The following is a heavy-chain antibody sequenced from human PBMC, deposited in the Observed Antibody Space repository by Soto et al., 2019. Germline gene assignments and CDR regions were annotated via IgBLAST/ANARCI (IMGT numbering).Heavy chain of an antibody. D-gene: IGHD2-2*01. CDR1: GGSISSYY. CDR2: IYYSGST. Sequence: SETLSLTCTVSGGSISSYYWSWIRQPPGKGLEWIGYIYYSGSTNYNPSLKSRVTISVDTSKNQFSLKLSSVTAADTAVYYCARDVPYYYYMDVWGKGTTVTVSS. V-gene: IGHV4-59*01. J-gene: IGHJ6*03. CDR3: ARDVPYYYYMDV.